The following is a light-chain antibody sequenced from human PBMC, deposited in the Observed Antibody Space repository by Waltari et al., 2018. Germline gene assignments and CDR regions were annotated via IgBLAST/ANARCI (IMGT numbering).Light chain of an antibody. V-gene: IGKV3-15*01. CDR3: QQYGSWPLT. CDR2: DIS. CDR1: PGVRGF. J-gene: IGKJ4*01. Sequence: ETVLTQSPVTLSVSPGERVALSCRASPGVRGFLAWYQQKPGQAPRRLVYDISTRATGIPARFSGSGSETEFTLTISGLQSEDFAVYYCQQYGSWPLTFGGGTKVDLK.